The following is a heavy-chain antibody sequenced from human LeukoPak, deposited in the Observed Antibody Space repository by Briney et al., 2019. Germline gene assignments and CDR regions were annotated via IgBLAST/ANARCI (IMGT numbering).Heavy chain of an antibody. Sequence: PGRSLRLSCAASGFTFSSYAMHWVRQAPGKGLEWVAIILYDGSNKYYADSVKGQFTISRDNSKNTLYLQMNSLRAEDTAVYYCARDPTSTGYYYFDYWGQGALVTASS. CDR3: ARDPTSTGYYYFDY. J-gene: IGHJ4*02. D-gene: IGHD3-22*01. V-gene: IGHV3-30-3*01. CDR1: GFTFSSYA. CDR2: ILYDGSNK.